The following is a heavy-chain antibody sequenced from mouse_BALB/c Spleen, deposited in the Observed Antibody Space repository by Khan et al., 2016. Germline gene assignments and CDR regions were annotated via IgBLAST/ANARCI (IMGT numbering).Heavy chain of an antibody. CDR1: GYTFTNYG. CDR3: ERWLLSYWYFDV. D-gene: IGHD2-3*01. V-gene: IGHV9-3-1*01. CDR2: INTYTGEP. J-gene: IGHJ1*01. Sequence: QIQLVQSGPELKKPGETVKISCKASGYTFTNYGMNWVKQAPGKGLKWMGWINTYTGEPTYADDFKGRFAFSLENSASTAYLQINNLKNEDAATYFCERWLLSYWYFDVWGAGTTVTVSS.